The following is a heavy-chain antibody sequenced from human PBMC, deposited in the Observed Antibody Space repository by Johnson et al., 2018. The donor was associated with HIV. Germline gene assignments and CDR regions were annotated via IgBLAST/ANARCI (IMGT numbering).Heavy chain of an antibody. CDR3: ARRGRRADDAFDI. J-gene: IGHJ3*02. CDR1: GFTVRSDY. Sequence: QVQLVESGGGLVQPGGSLRLSCAASGFTVRSDYMIWVRQAPGKGLEWVAVISYDGSNKYYADSVKGRFTISRDNSKNTLYLQMNSLRAEDTAVYYCARRGRRADDAFDIWGQGTMVTVSS. CDR2: ISYDGSNK. V-gene: IGHV3-30*03. D-gene: IGHD3-16*01.